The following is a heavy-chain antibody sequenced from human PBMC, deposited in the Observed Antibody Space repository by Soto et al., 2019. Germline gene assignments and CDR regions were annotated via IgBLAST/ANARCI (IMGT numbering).Heavy chain of an antibody. D-gene: IGHD3-22*01. CDR1: GFTVSSNY. CDR3: ARSADYYDSSGYYAY. CDR2: IYSGGST. J-gene: IGHJ4*02. Sequence: GGSLRLSCAASGFTVSSNYMSWVRQAPGKGLEWVSVIYSGGSTYYADSVKGRFTISRDNSKNTLYLQMNSLRAEDTAVYYCARSADYYDSSGYYAYWGQGTLVTVSS. V-gene: IGHV3-53*01.